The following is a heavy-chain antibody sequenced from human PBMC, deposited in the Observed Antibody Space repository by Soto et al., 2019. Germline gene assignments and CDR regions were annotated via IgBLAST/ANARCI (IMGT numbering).Heavy chain of an antibody. Sequence: SETLSLICTVSGGSISSGGYYWSWIRQHPGKGLEWIGYIYYSGSTYYNPSLKSRVTISVDTSKNQFSLKLSSVTAADTAVYYCAREQITFGGVIVMHWGQGTLVTVSS. D-gene: IGHD3-16*02. CDR1: GGSISSGGYY. CDR3: AREQITFGGVIVMH. V-gene: IGHV4-31*03. J-gene: IGHJ4*02. CDR2: IYYSGST.